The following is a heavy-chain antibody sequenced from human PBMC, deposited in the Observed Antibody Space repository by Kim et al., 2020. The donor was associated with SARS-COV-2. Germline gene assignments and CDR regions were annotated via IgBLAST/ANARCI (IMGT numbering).Heavy chain of an antibody. V-gene: IGHV3-30*04. D-gene: IGHD3-22*01. CDR1: GFTFSSYA. J-gene: IGHJ4*01. CDR3: ARELDYYDSSGYGGDY. Sequence: GGSLRLSCAASGFTFSSYAMHWVRQAPGKGLEWVAVISYDGSNKYYADSVKGRFTISRDNSKNTLYLQMHSLRAEDTAVYYCARELDYYDSSGYGGDYWG. CDR2: ISYDGSNK.